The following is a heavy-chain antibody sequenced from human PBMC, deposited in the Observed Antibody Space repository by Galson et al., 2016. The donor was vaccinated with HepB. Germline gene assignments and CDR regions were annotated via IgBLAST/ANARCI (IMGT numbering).Heavy chain of an antibody. V-gene: IGHV3-33*05. J-gene: IGHJ4*02. D-gene: IGHD1-26*01. CDR1: GLSVTTYG. Sequence: SLRLSCAASGLSVTTYGMHWVRQAPGKGLEWVAVVSYDGETKYYADSVKGRFTISRDNSNNTLFLQMDSLRVDDTAVYYCARGRRYSGTHGLFDYWGQGALVTDCS. CDR2: VSYDGETK. CDR3: ARGRRYSGTHGLFDY.